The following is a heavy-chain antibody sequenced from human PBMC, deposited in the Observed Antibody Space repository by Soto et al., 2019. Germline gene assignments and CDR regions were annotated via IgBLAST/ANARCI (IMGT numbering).Heavy chain of an antibody. J-gene: IGHJ4*02. CDR2: ISSSSSYI. Sequence: GGSLRLSCAASGFTFSSYSMNCVRQAPGKGLEWVSSISSSSSYIYYADSVKGRFTISRDNAKNSLYLQMNSLRAEDTAVYYCARTTNWGSVNYFDYWGQGTLVTVSS. D-gene: IGHD7-27*01. V-gene: IGHV3-21*01. CDR3: ARTTNWGSVNYFDY. CDR1: GFTFSSYS.